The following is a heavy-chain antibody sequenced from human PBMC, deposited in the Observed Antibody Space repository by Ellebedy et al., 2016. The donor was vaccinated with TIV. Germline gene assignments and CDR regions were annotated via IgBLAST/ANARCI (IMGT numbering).Heavy chain of an antibody. D-gene: IGHD4-17*01. CDR1: GFTFSGFT. Sequence: GESLKISCAASGFTFSGFTMNWVRQAPGKGLEWVSSISSSGTYIHNADSVKGRFIISRDNAKNSLYLQMNSLRVEDTAVYYCARRGSYGDYAVQVNSWFDTWGQGTLVSVSS. J-gene: IGHJ5*02. V-gene: IGHV3-21*01. CDR3: ARRGSYGDYAVQVNSWFDT. CDR2: ISSSGTYI.